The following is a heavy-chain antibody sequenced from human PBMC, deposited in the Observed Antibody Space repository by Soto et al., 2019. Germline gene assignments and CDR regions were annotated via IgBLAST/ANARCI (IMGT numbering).Heavy chain of an antibody. Sequence: ASVKVSCKASGYTFTSYYMHWVRQAPGQGLEWMGIINPSGGSTSYAQKFQGRVTMTRDTSTSTAYMELSSLRSEDTAVYYCARASSGDFWSADKGFDPWGQGTLVTVSS. D-gene: IGHD3-3*01. J-gene: IGHJ5*02. CDR1: GYTFTSYY. V-gene: IGHV1-46*01. CDR2: INPSGGST. CDR3: ARASSGDFWSADKGFDP.